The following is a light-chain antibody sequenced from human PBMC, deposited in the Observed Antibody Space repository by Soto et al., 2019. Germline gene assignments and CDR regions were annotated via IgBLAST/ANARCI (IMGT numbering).Light chain of an antibody. J-gene: IGKJ1*01. CDR1: QNINSW. V-gene: IGKV1-5*03. CDR3: QQYNAYSWT. Sequence: DIHMTQSPSTLSASVGDRVTITCRASQNINSWLAWYQQKPGKASKLLIYEASTLERGVPSRFGGSGSGTEFTLTISSLQSDDFGTYYCQQYNAYSWTFGQGTKVDIK. CDR2: EAS.